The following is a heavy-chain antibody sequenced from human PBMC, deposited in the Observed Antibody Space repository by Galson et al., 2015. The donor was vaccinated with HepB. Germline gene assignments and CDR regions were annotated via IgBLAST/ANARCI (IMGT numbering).Heavy chain of an antibody. D-gene: IGHD2-2*01. V-gene: IGHV1-24*01. J-gene: IGHJ4*02. CDR2: FDPEDGET. CDR3: ATGLEDIVVVPAPYPHSSLDY. CDR1: GYTLTELS. Sequence: SVKVSCKVSGYTLTELSMHWVRQAPGKGLEWMGGFDPEDGETIYAQKFQGRVTMTEDTSTDTAYMELSSLRSEDTAVYYCATGLEDIVVVPAPYPHSSLDYWGQGTLVTVSS.